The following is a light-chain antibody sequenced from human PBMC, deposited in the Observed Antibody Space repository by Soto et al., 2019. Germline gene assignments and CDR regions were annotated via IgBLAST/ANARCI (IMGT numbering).Light chain of an antibody. CDR3: HQYGSSPFT. J-gene: IGKJ3*01. CDR1: QSVSANY. Sequence: EVVLTQSPATLSLSPGERATLSCRANQSVSANYLAWYQQKPGQAPRLLIYGASSRATAIPDRLSGSGSGTDFTLSISRREPEDFGVFYGHQYGSSPFTFGPGNMVDIK. V-gene: IGKV3-20*01. CDR2: GAS.